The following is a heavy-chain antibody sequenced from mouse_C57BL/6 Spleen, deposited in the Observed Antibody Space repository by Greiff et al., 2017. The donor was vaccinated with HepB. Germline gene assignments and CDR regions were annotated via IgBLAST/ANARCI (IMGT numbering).Heavy chain of an antibody. Sequence: VQLQQPGAELVKPGASVKMSCKASGYTFTSYWITWVKRRPGQGLEWIGDIYPGSGSTNYNEKFKSKATLTVDTSSSTAYMQLSSLTSEDSAVYYCASRRYGYAMDYWGQGTSVTVSS. CDR1: GYTFTSYW. D-gene: IGHD1-1*01. CDR3: ASRRYGYAMDY. V-gene: IGHV1-55*01. CDR2: IYPGSGST. J-gene: IGHJ4*01.